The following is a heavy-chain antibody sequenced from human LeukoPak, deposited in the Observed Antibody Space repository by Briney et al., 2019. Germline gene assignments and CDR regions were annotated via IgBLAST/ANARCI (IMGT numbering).Heavy chain of an antibody. Sequence: PGGSLRLSCAASGFTFSNYGLQWVRQAPGRGLEWLAVISFDDSTRYYADSVKDRFTISRDNSKNTLYLQMNSLRAEDTAVYYCAKDQGQWLPPPFDYWGQGTLVTVSS. CDR3: AKDQGQWLPPPFDY. CDR2: ISFDDSTR. CDR1: GFTFSNYG. J-gene: IGHJ4*02. D-gene: IGHD6-19*01. V-gene: IGHV3-30*18.